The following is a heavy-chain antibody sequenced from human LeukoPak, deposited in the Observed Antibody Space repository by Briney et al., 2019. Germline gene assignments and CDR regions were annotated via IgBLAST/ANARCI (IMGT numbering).Heavy chain of an antibody. J-gene: IGHJ4*02. V-gene: IGHV3-74*01. D-gene: IGHD6-13*01. CDR2: INTDGNIT. Sequence: GGSLRLSCAASGFTFNNYAMTWVRQAPGKGPVWVSRINTDGNITTYADSVKGRFTISRDSAKNALYLQMNSLRAEDTAVYYCTRELSGSSSRHFDYWGQGTLVTVSS. CDR1: GFTFNNYA. CDR3: TRELSGSSSRHFDY.